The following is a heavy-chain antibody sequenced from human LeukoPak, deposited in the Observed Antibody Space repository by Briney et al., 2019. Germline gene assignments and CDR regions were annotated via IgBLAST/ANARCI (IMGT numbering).Heavy chain of an antibody. CDR1: GYSFTGHY. CDR2: INPNSGET. J-gene: IGHJ5*02. D-gene: IGHD2-15*01. CDR3: ARGRRYCSGGSCPNNWFDP. Sequence: ASVKVSCKTSGYSFTGHYMHWVRQAPGQGLEWMGLINPNSGETNYAKKFQGRVTMTRDTSISTAYMELSRLASDDTAVYYCARGRRYCSGGSCPNNWFDPWGQGTLVTVSS. V-gene: IGHV1-2*02.